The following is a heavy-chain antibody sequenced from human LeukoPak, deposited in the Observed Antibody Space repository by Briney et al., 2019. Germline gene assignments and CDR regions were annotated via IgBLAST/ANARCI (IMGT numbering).Heavy chain of an antibody. V-gene: IGHV3-21*01. CDR2: ISSSSSYI. CDR3: ATLGFVVVVAADYYGMDV. CDR1: GFTFSSYS. D-gene: IGHD2-15*01. J-gene: IGHJ6*02. Sequence: GGSLRLSCAASGFTFSSYSMNWVRQAPGKGLEWVSSISSSSSYIYYADSVKGRFTISRDSAKNSLYLQMNSLRAEDTAVYYCATLGFVVVVAADYYGMDVWGQGTTVTVSS.